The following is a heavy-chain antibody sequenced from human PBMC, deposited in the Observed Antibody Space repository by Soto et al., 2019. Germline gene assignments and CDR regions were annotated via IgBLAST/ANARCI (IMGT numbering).Heavy chain of an antibody. J-gene: IGHJ4*02. CDR1: GFTFSSYG. V-gene: IGHV3-30*18. D-gene: IGHD3-3*01. CDR3: AKGLGDFWSGYYVDY. Sequence: GGSLRLSCAASGFTFSSYGMHWVRQAPGKGLEWVAVISYDGSNKYYADSVKGRFTISRDNSKNTLYLQMNSLRAEDTAVYYCAKGLGDFWSGYYVDYWGQGTLVTVSS. CDR2: ISYDGSNK.